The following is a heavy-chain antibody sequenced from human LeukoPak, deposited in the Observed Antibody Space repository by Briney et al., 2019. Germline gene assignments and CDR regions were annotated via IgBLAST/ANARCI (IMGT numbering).Heavy chain of an antibody. Sequence: ASVKVSSKASGDTFTSYGISWVRQAPGHGLEWMGWISAYNGNTNYAQKLQGRVTMTTDTSTSTAYMELRSLRSEATAVYYCARGETYYYDSSGYSFDHWGQGTLVTVSS. CDR2: ISAYNGNT. D-gene: IGHD3-22*01. CDR3: ARGETYYYDSSGYSFDH. J-gene: IGHJ4*02. CDR1: GDTFTSYG. V-gene: IGHV1-18*01.